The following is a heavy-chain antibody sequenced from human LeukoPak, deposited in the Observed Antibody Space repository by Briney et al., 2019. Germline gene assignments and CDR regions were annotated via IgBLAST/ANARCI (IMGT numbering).Heavy chain of an antibody. CDR1: GYTFTGYY. V-gene: IGHV1-2*02. CDR2: INPNSGGT. Sequence: ASVKVSCKASGYTFTGYYMHWVRQAPGQGLEWMGWINPNSGGTNYAQKFQGRVTMTRDTSISTAYMELSRLRSDDTAVYYCAREGGYCSSTSCSAFDPWGQGTLVTVSS. D-gene: IGHD2-2*01. J-gene: IGHJ5*02. CDR3: AREGGYCSSTSCSAFDP.